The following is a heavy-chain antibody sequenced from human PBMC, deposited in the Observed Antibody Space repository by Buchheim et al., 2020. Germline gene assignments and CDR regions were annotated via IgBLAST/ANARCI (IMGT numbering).Heavy chain of an antibody. CDR1: GFTFSSYA. D-gene: IGHD2-15*01. Sequence: QVQLVESGGGVVQPGRSLRLSCAASGFTFSSYAMHWVRQAPGTGLEWVAVISYDGSNKYYADSVKGRFTISRDNSKNTLYLQMNSLRAEDTAVYYCARGILYCSGGSCAYYFDYWGQGTL. J-gene: IGHJ4*02. CDR3: ARGILYCSGGSCAYYFDY. V-gene: IGHV3-30-3*01. CDR2: ISYDGSNK.